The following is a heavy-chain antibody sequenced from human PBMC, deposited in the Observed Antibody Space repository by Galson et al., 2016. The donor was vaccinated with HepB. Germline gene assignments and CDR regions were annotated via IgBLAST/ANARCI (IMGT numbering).Heavy chain of an antibody. CDR3: AREYGGRAYYYYGMDV. Sequence: TLSLTCAVYGGSFRNYYWTWMRQHPGKGLEWLGYIFHSGNTYYNPSPERRITISVDRSKSQFSLKLRSVTAADTAVYYCAREYGGRAYYYYGMDVWGQGTTVTVSS. CDR1: GGSFRNYY. D-gene: IGHD2-15*01. V-gene: IGHV4-34*09. J-gene: IGHJ6*02. CDR2: IFHSGNT.